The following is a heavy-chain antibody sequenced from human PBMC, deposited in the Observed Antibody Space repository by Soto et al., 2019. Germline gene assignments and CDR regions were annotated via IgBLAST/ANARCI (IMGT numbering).Heavy chain of an antibody. J-gene: IGHJ4*02. Sequence: GGSLRLSFAASGFTFCSYAMSWVRQAPGKGLEWVSAISGSGGSTYYADSVKGRLTISRDNSKNTLYLQMNSLRAEDTAVYYCAKGATSNYGGSDYWGQGTLVTVSS. D-gene: IGHD4-17*01. CDR1: GFTFCSYA. CDR2: ISGSGGST. V-gene: IGHV3-23*01. CDR3: AKGATSNYGGSDY.